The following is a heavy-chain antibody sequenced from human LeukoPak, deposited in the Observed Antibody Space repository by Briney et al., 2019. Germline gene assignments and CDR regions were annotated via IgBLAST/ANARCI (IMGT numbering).Heavy chain of an antibody. CDR2: IWYDGSNK. CDR3: AKENDSSGYYAYYFDY. V-gene: IGHV3-33*06. J-gene: IGHJ4*02. D-gene: IGHD3-22*01. Sequence: PGRSLRLSCAASGFTFSNYGIHWVRQAPGKGLEWVALIWYDGSNKFYGDSVKGRFTISRDNSKNTLYLQMNSLRAEDTAVYYCAKENDSSGYYAYYFDYWGQGTLVTVSS. CDR1: GFTFSNYG.